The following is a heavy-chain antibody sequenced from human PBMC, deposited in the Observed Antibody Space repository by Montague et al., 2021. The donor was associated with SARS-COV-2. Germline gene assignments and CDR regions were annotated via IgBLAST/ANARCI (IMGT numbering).Heavy chain of an antibody. Sequence: SLRLSCAASGFPFSSYAMHWVRQAPGKGLEWVAVISYDGSNKYYADSVKGRFTISRDNSKNTLYLQMNSLRAEDTAVYYCARSYDILTGYQSQALDYWGQGTLVTVSS. D-gene: IGHD3-9*01. CDR3: ARSYDILTGYQSQALDY. CDR1: GFPFSSYA. V-gene: IGHV3-30-3*01. CDR2: ISYDGSNK. J-gene: IGHJ4*02.